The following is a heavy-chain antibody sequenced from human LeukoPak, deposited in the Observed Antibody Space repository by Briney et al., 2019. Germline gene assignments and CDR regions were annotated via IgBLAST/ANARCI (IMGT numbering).Heavy chain of an antibody. CDR2: IYYSGST. CDR3: ARVGYGDYSFWFDP. J-gene: IGHJ5*02. CDR1: GGSISSYY. V-gene: IGHV4-59*12. Sequence: SETLSLTCTVSGGSISSYYWSWIRQPPGKGLEWIGYIYYSGSTYYNPSLKSRVTISVDTSKNQFSLKLSSVTAADTAVYYCARVGYGDYSFWFDPWGQGTLVTVSS. D-gene: IGHD4-17*01.